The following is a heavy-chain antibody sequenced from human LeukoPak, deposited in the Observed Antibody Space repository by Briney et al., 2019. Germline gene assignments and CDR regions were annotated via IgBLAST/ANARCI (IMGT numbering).Heavy chain of an antibody. D-gene: IGHD3-10*01. CDR3: ARESKYGSGSYYFDY. CDR2: IIPIFGTA. Sequence: SVKVSCKASGGTFSSYAISWVRQAPGQGLEWMGGIIPIFGTANYAQKFQGRVTITADESTSTAYMELSSLRSEDTAVYYCARESKYGSGSYYFDYWGQGTLVTVSS. CDR1: GGTFSSYA. J-gene: IGHJ4*02. V-gene: IGHV1-69*13.